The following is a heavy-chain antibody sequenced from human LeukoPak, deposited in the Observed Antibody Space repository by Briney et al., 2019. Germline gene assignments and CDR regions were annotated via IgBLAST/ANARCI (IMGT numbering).Heavy chain of an antibody. D-gene: IGHD6-13*01. Sequence: PGGSLRLSCAASGFTFSSYWMSWVRQAPGKGLEWVANIKQDGSETYYVDSVRGRFTISRDNAQNLLYLEMNSLRVEDTALYYCARVDGSSSCPDYWGQGTLVTVSS. CDR1: GFTFSSYW. CDR3: ARVDGSSSCPDY. V-gene: IGHV3-7*01. CDR2: IKQDGSET. J-gene: IGHJ4*02.